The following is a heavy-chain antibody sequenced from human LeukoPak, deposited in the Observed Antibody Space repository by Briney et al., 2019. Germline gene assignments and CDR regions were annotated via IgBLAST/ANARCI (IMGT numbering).Heavy chain of an antibody. V-gene: IGHV1-2*06. Sequence: ASVKVSCKASGYTFTGYYMHWVRQAPGQGLEWMGRINPNSGGTNYAQKFQGRVTMTRDTSISTAYMELSRLRSDDTAVYYCATDLGMVISSYPGWGQGTLVTVSS. D-gene: IGHD3-22*01. CDR1: GYTFTGYY. J-gene: IGHJ4*02. CDR2: INPNSGGT. CDR3: ATDLGMVISSYPG.